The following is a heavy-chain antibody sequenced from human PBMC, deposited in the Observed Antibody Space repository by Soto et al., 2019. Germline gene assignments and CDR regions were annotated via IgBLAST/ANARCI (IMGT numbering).Heavy chain of an antibody. CDR1: GFTFSSYE. CDR3: ARDDQQYGYIGVDAFDI. CDR2: ISSSSSYI. Sequence: EVQLVESGGGLVQPGGSLRLSCAASGFTFSSYEMNWVRQAPGKGLEWVSYISSSSSYIYYADSVKGRFTISRDNAKNSLYLQMNSLRAEDTAVYYCARDDQQYGYIGVDAFDIWGQGTMVTVSS. V-gene: IGHV3-48*03. J-gene: IGHJ3*02. D-gene: IGHD1-26*01.